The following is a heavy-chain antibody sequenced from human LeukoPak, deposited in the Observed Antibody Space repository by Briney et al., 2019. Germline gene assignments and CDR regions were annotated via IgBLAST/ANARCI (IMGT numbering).Heavy chain of an antibody. CDR3: ARGCSFYNPMDV. J-gene: IGHJ6*02. V-gene: IGHV1-8*01. D-gene: IGHD5-18*01. Sequence: ASVKVSCKASGYTFGNYGINWVRQATGQGLEWMGWMNPNSGNTGYVQNFQGRVTMTSNTSISTAYMELSSLRSEDTAVYYCARGCSFYNPMDVWGQGTTVTVSS. CDR2: MNPNSGNT. CDR1: GYTFGNYG.